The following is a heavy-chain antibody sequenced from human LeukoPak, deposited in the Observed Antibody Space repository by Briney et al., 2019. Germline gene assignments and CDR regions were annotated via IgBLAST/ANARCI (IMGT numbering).Heavy chain of an antibody. D-gene: IGHD1-14*01. J-gene: IGHJ4*02. CDR3: ARRMRDYRTWDY. V-gene: IGHV5-51*01. Sequence: GESLKISCKGSGYSFTNYWIGWARQMPAKGLEWMGIIYPGDSDTKYSPSFQGQVTISADMSITTAYLQWRSLKASDTAIYYCARRMRDYRTWDYWGQGTPVTVSS. CDR1: GYSFTNYW. CDR2: IYPGDSDT.